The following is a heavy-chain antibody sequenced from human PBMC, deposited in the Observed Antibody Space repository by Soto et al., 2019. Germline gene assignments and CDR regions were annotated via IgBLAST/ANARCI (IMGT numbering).Heavy chain of an antibody. V-gene: IGHV4-59*01. CDR3: ARENYYALDY. CDR1: SGSISSYN. CDR2: INYSGST. Sequence: LSLTCTVSSGSISSYNWNWVRQPPGKGLEWIGFINYSGSTHYNPSLKSRVTISLDTSKNQFSLKLNSVTAADTAVYYCARENYYALDYWGPGTLVTVSS. J-gene: IGHJ4*02. D-gene: IGHD3-10*01.